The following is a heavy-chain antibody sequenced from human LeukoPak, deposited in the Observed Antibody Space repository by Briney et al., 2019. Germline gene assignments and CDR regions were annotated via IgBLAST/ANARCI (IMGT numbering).Heavy chain of an antibody. CDR3: ARGYTSGPWGMGMDV. Sequence: SETLSLTCAVYGGSFSGYYWSWIRQPPGKGLEWIGEINHSGSTNYNPSLKSRVTVSVDTSKKQFSLNLSSVTAADTAVYYCARGYTSGPWGMGMDVWGQGTTVTVSS. CDR2: INHSGST. CDR1: GGSFSGYY. V-gene: IGHV4-34*01. J-gene: IGHJ6*01. D-gene: IGHD3-22*01.